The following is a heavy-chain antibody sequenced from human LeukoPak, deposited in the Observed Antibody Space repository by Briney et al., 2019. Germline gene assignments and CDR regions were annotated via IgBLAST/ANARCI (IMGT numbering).Heavy chain of an antibody. D-gene: IGHD6-19*01. V-gene: IGHV4-34*01. J-gene: IGHJ3*01. CDR2: INHSGST. Sequence: PSETLSLTCAVYGGSFTNYFWSWIRQPPGKGLEWIGEINHSGSTNYNPSLKSRLTISVDTSKNQFSLNLNPVTSADTAIFYCARRRVAVAGSFAFDFWGQGTIVTVSS. CDR3: ARRRVAVAGSFAFDF. CDR1: GGSFTNYF.